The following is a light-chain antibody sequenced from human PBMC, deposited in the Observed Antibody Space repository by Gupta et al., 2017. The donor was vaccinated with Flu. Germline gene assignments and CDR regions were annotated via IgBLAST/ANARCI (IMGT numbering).Light chain of an antibody. Sequence: LSLSSAAGATLACIASRSITSTSSYLYRYQQEPGHAPMLLVYAASSTGSRVPFRFSGCGSGTDFTLTISRLEPEDFADYYCHQSSSTPHTFGHGTKVDIK. CDR3: HQSSSTPHT. J-gene: IGKJ3*01. V-gene: IGKV3D-20*02. CDR2: AAS. CDR1: RSITSTSSY.